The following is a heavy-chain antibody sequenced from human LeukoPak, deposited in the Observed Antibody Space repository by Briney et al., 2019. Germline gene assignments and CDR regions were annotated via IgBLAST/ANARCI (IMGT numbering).Heavy chain of an antibody. V-gene: IGHV3-53*01. CDR3: TAGQMFTSGGFDD. D-gene: IGHD6-19*01. J-gene: IGHJ4*02. CDR1: GFSDSDKY. Sequence: GGSLRLSCAASGFSDSDKYMGWVRQAPGKGLEWVSVIYTAGDTFYPDSVRGRFSISRDTSRNMVNLQMNSLRAEDTALYYCTAGQMFTSGGFDDWGQGTLVTVSS. CDR2: IYTAGDT.